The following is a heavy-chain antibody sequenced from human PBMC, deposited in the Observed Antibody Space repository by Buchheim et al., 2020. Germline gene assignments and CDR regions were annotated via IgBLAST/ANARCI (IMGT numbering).Heavy chain of an antibody. J-gene: IGHJ6*02. D-gene: IGHD6-13*01. CDR2: ISYDGSNK. CDR1: GFTFSSYG. Sequence: QVQLVESGGGVVQPGRSLRLSCAASGFTFSSYGMHWVRQAPGKGLEWVAVISYDGSNKYYADSVKGRFTISRDHSKNTLHLQMNSLRAEDTAVYYCAKGQESQQLAYYYYYGMDVWGQGTT. V-gene: IGHV3-30*18. CDR3: AKGQESQQLAYYYYYGMDV.